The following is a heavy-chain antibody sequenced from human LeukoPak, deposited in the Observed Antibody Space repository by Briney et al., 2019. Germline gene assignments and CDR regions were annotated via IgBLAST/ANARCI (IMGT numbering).Heavy chain of an antibody. CDR3: AKGLYHYFGSGSYTLDF. Sequence: PGGFLRLSCAASGFPFNIYAMSWVRQAPGKGLELVSAISGSDTGTYYADSVKGRFTISRDTSKTTLYLQMNSLRADDTAVYYCAKGLYHYFGSGSYTLDFWGQGTQVTVSS. CDR1: GFPFNIYA. J-gene: IGHJ4*02. V-gene: IGHV3-23*01. D-gene: IGHD3-10*01. CDR2: ISGSDTGT.